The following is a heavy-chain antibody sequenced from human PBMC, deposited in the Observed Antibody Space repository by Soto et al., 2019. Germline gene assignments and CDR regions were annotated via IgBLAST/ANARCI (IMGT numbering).Heavy chain of an antibody. CDR3: ARLPGTIFGVVRPFDY. V-gene: IGHV4-34*01. CDR2: INHSGGT. Sequence: SETLSLTCAVYGGSFSGYYWSWIRQPPGKGLEWIGEINHSGGTNYNPSLKSRVTISVDTSKNQFSLKLSSVTAADTAVYYCARLPGTIFGVVRPFDYWGQGTLVTVSS. J-gene: IGHJ4*02. D-gene: IGHD3-3*01. CDR1: GGSFSGYY.